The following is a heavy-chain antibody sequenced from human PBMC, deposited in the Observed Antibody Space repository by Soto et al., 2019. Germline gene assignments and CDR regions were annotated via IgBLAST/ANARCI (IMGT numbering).Heavy chain of an antibody. V-gene: IGHV4-39*01. CDR2: IYYNGSS. J-gene: IGHJ3*02. CDR3: ARFGITGTHASVDAFDI. CDR1: GGSISSSSNY. Sequence: QMQLQESGPGLVKPSETLSLTCTISGGSISSSSNYWGWIRQTPGKGLEWIGSIYYNGSSYYNPSLKSRVTISVDRTKNQFSLKLSSVTAADTAVYYRARFGITGTHASVDAFDIWGQGTMVTVSS. D-gene: IGHD1-20*01.